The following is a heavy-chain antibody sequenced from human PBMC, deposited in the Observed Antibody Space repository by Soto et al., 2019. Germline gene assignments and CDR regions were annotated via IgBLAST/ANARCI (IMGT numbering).Heavy chain of an antibody. J-gene: IGHJ4*02. CDR2: IYNSGST. CDR1: GGSNSNYY. D-gene: IGHD2-8*01. Sequence: SETLSLTCTVSGGSNSNYYWSWIRQPPGKGLEWIGYIYNSGSTNYNPSLKSRVTISVDTSKNQFSLKVSSVTAADTAVYYCAREGSSGVYFDYWGQGTLVTVSS. CDR3: AREGSSGVYFDY. V-gene: IGHV4-59*01.